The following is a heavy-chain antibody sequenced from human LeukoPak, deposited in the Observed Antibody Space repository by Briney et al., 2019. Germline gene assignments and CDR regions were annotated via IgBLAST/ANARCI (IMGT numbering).Heavy chain of an antibody. CDR1: GFTVISDY. D-gene: IGHD6-19*01. CDR3: ARAGHSSGWYTASDS. J-gene: IGHJ4*02. Sequence: PGGSLRLSCAASGFTVISDYISWVRQAPGKGPEWVSVIYSGGGTYYTDSVRGRFTISRDNSKNTLYLQMNSLRVDDTAMYYCARAGHSSGWYTASDSWGQGTMVTVSS. V-gene: IGHV3-53*01. CDR2: IYSGGGT.